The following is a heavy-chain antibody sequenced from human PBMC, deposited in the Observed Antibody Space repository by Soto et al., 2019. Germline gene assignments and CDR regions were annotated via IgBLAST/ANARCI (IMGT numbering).Heavy chain of an antibody. Sequence: TLSLTCTVSGGSISSYYWSWIRQPPGKGLEWIGYIYYSGSTNYNPSLKSRVTISVDTSKNQFSLKLSSVTAADTAVYYCSRHPPIPRFENGLDVWGQGTAVTVSS. CDR1: GGSISSYY. D-gene: IGHD2-21*01. V-gene: IGHV4-59*08. CDR2: IYYSGST. CDR3: SRHPPIPRFENGLDV. J-gene: IGHJ6*02.